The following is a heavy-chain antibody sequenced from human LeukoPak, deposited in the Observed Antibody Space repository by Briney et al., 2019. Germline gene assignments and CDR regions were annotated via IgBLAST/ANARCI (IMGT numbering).Heavy chain of an antibody. CDR3: AKDQLGYSYGYYFDY. D-gene: IGHD5-18*01. CDR1: GSTFSSYA. J-gene: IGHJ4*02. Sequence: GGSLRLSCAASGSTFSSYAMSWVRQAPGKGLEWVSAISGSGGSTYYADSVKGRFTISRDNSKNTLYLQMNSLRAEDTAVYYCAKDQLGYSYGYYFDYWGQGTLVTVSS. CDR2: ISGSGGST. V-gene: IGHV3-23*01.